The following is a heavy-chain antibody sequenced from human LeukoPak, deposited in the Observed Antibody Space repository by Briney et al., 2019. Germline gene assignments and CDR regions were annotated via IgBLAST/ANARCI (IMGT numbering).Heavy chain of an antibody. D-gene: IGHD2-2*02. V-gene: IGHV1-2*02. CDR1: GYTFTSYG. Sequence: ASVKVSCKASGYTFTSYGISWVRQAPGQGLEWMGWINPNSGGTNYAQKFQGRVTMTRDTSISTAYMELSRLRSDDTAVYYCARDTYCSSTSCYTRGATNWFDPWGQGTLVTVSS. CDR3: ARDTYCSSTSCYTRGATNWFDP. CDR2: INPNSGGT. J-gene: IGHJ5*02.